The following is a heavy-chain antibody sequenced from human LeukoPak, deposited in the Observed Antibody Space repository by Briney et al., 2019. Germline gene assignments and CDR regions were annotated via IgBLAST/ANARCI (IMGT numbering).Heavy chain of an antibody. V-gene: IGHV3-21*01. CDR1: GFTLSSYS. CDR3: ARDPYSYGHPFDY. CDR2: INTGSRNT. D-gene: IGHD5-18*01. J-gene: IGHJ4*02. Sequence: GGSLRLSCVASGFTLSSYSMNWVRQAPGKGLEWVSSINTGSRNTYYADSVKGRFTIFRDNAKNSLYLQMNSLRAEDTAVYHCARDPYSYGHPFDYWGQGTLVTVSS.